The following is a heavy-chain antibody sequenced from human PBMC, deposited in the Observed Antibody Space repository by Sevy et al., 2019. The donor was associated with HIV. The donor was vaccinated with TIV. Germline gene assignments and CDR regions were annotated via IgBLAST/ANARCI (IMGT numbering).Heavy chain of an antibody. Sequence: ASVKVSCKVSGLTFTSYYMHWVRQAPGQGLEWMGMMNPGGGGTSYAQKFQGRVTMTRDTSTGTVLMELSSLRSEDTAVYYCAAGPEIALWSPPDGHWGQGTLVTVSS. CDR3: AAGPEIALWSPPDGH. CDR1: GLTFTSYY. CDR2: MNPGGGGT. V-gene: IGHV1-46*01. D-gene: IGHD5-18*01. J-gene: IGHJ4*02.